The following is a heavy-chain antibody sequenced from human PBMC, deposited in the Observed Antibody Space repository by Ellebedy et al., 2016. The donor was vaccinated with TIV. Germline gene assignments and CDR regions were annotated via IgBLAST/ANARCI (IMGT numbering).Heavy chain of an antibody. CDR2: MNPNSGNT. V-gene: IGHV1-8*01. CDR3: ARRNAARPFSGWFDP. J-gene: IGHJ5*02. Sequence: ASVKVSXXASGYTFTSYDINWVRQATGQGLEWMGWMNPNSGNTGYAQKFQGRVTMTRNTSISTAYMELSSLRSEDTAVYYCARRNAARPFSGWFDPWGQGTPVTVSS. D-gene: IGHD6-6*01. CDR1: GYTFTSYD.